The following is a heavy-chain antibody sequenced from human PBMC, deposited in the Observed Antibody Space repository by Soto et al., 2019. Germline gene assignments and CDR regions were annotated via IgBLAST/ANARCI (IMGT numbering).Heavy chain of an antibody. CDR3: ASRSSGWYFDY. CDR2: ISGSGGST. V-gene: IGHV3-23*01. D-gene: IGHD6-19*01. J-gene: IGHJ4*02. Sequence: GVSLRVWRGAAGGTCISYGRSWVRQTPGKGLEWVSIISGSGGSTYYADSVKGRFTISRDNSKNTLYLQMNSLRAEDTALYYCASRSSGWYFDYWGQGTLVTVSS. CDR1: GGTCISYG.